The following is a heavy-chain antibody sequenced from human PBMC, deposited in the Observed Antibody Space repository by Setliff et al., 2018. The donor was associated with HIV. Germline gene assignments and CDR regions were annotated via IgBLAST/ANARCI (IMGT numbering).Heavy chain of an antibody. J-gene: IGHJ4*02. D-gene: IGHD1-26*01. V-gene: IGHV1-69*06. CDR3: AREVSVGATFFDL. Sequence: SVKVSCKASGGTFSTYGITWVRQAPGQGLEWMGGTIPVVGTPTYAQKFQGRVTIIADKSTSTAYMELGSLRSEDTAVYYCAREVSVGATFFDLWGPGTPVTVSS. CDR1: GGTFSTYG. CDR2: TIPVVGTP.